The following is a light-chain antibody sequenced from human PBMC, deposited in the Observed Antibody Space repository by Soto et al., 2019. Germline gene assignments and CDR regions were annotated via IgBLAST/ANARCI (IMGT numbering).Light chain of an antibody. CDR2: DAS. Sequence: DIQMTQSPSSLSASVGDRVTFTCQASHDIGDYLNWYQQKPGKAPKLLIYDASNLETGVPARFSGGGSGTEFTFTITRLQPEDIATYYCQHYHTFPLTFGPGTKVEIK. V-gene: IGKV1-33*01. CDR3: QHYHTFPLT. J-gene: IGKJ3*01. CDR1: HDIGDY.